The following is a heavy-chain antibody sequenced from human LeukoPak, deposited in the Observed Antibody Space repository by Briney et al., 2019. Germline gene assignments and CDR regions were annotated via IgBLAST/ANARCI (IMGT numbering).Heavy chain of an antibody. CDR1: GFTFSSYA. Sequence: GGSLRLSCAASGFTFSSYAMHWVRQAPGKGLEWVAVISYDGSNKYYADSVKGRFTISRDNAKNSLYLQMNSLRAEDTAIYYCTRVGYIDEGIDYWGQGTLVTVSS. CDR2: ISYDGSNK. CDR3: TRVGYIDEGIDY. J-gene: IGHJ4*02. V-gene: IGHV3-30-3*01. D-gene: IGHD5-24*01.